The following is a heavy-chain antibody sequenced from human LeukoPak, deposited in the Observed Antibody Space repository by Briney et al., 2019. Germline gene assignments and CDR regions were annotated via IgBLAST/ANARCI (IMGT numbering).Heavy chain of an antibody. CDR1: GFTFSSYA. V-gene: IGHV3-23*01. CDR2: ISGSGGST. J-gene: IGHJ4*02. Sequence: PGGSLRLSCAASGFTFSSYAMSWARQAPGKGLEWVSAISGSGGSTYYADSVKGRFTISRDNSKNTLYLQMNSLRAEDTAVYYCAKDPNSGSYYPYYFDYWGQGTLVTVSS. CDR3: AKDPNSGSYYPYYFDY. D-gene: IGHD1-26*01.